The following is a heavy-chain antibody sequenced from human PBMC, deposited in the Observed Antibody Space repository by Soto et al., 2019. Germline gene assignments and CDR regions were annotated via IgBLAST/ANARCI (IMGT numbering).Heavy chain of an antibody. D-gene: IGHD2-15*01. Sequence: GGSLRLFCSASGFIFSESTIYWVRQVPGKGLEAISAVSTSGRSTYYADSVKDRFTISRDNSKNTLFLQMGSLRPEDTAIYYCVKQAHGLDGVAFDYWGHGTQVTVSS. CDR2: VSTSGRST. CDR1: GFIFSEST. CDR3: VKQAHGLDGVAFDY. V-gene: IGHV3-64D*06. J-gene: IGHJ4*01.